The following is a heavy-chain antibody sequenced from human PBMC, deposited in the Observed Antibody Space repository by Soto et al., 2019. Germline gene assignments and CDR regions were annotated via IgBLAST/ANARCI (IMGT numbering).Heavy chain of an antibody. V-gene: IGHV1-69*01. CDR1: GGTFNTYG. D-gene: IGHD6-19*01. CDR2: IIHLFGTT. CDR3: ARGGELAGWMPFDS. Sequence: QVHLVQSGAEVKKPGSSVKVSCRASGGTFNTYGFNWVRQAPGQGLEWMGGIIHLFGTTTYAQNFQGRVMITADQSTTTAYMEMSGLTSEDTAVYFCARGGELAGWMPFDSWGQGTLVTVSS. J-gene: IGHJ4*02.